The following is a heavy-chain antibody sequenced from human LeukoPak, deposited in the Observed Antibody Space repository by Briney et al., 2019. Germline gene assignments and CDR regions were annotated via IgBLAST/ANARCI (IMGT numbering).Heavy chain of an antibody. D-gene: IGHD6-19*01. V-gene: IGHV4-4*09. CDR3: ASTRRAAVAGRFDS. Sequence: SETLPLTCTVSGASMSSNYWSWIRQPPGKGLEWIGYIYHSGNTNYSPSLESRVTMSVDESKNQFSLRVHFVSAADTAVYYCASTRRAAVAGRFDSWGQGTLVTVSS. J-gene: IGHJ4*02. CDR1: GASMSSNY. CDR2: IYHSGNT.